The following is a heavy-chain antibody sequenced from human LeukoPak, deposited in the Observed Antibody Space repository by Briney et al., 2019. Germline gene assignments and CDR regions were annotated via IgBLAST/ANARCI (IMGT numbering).Heavy chain of an antibody. Sequence: SETLSLTCTISGSSISSGYYWGWIRQPPGQGLEWIATIHHSGLTYYKASLKSRVTISVDTSKNQFSLKLSSVTAADTAVYYCAREGRGDFWSGRRGFDPWGQGTLVTVSS. J-gene: IGHJ5*02. CDR3: AREGRGDFWSGRRGFDP. D-gene: IGHD3-3*01. V-gene: IGHV4-38-2*02. CDR2: IHHSGLT. CDR1: GSSISSGYY.